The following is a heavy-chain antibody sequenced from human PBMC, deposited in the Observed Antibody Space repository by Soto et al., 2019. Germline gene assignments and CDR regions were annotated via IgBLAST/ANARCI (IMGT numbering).Heavy chain of an antibody. V-gene: IGHV3-53*01. CDR1: GFNVSTNH. Sequence: EMQLVESGGGLIQPGGSLRLSCAVSGFNVSTNHMTWVRQAPGKGLEWVSSIYGGGVTYYADSVKGRFTISRDNSKNTLCLQMNTLRAEDTAVYYCAREDRGYYGMDVWGQGTTVTVSS. J-gene: IGHJ6*02. CDR3: AREDRGYYGMDV. CDR2: IYGGGVT. D-gene: IGHD3-10*01.